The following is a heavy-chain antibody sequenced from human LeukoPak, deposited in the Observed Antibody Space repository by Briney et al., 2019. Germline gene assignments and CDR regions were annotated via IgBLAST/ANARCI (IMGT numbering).Heavy chain of an antibody. D-gene: IGHD2-15*01. J-gene: IGHJ4*02. Sequence: GGSLRLSCAASGFTFSSYWMSWVRQAPGKGLEWVANIKQDGSEKYYVDSVEGRLTISRDNTKNSLYLQMNSLRAEDTAVYFYAREGVLAAADYWGQGTLVTVSS. CDR1: GFTFSSYW. CDR3: AREGVLAAADY. V-gene: IGHV3-7*01. CDR2: IKQDGSEK.